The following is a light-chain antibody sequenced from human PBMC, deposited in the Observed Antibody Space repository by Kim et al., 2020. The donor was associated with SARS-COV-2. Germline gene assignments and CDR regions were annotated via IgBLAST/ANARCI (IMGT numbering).Light chain of an antibody. V-gene: IGKV3D-15*01. CDR3: QQYKNWSPIT. CDR2: GAS. J-gene: IGKJ5*01. Sequence: SPGERATPACRASQSDSTDLAWYQQKSGQAPRLLIYGASTRATGIPGRFSGSGSGTEFTLTISGLQSEDLAVYYCQQYKNWSPITFGQGTRLEIK. CDR1: QSDSTD.